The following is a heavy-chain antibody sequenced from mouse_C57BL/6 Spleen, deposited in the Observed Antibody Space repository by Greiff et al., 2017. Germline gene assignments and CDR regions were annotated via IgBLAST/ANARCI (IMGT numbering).Heavy chain of an antibody. CDR3: ARGDGYYGY. Sequence: QVQLQQPGAELVRPGSSVKLSCKASGYTFTSYWMDWVKQRPGQGLEWIGNIYPSDSETHYNQKFKDKATLTVDKSSSTAYMQLSSRTSEDSAVYYCARGDGYYGYWGQGTTLTVSS. V-gene: IGHV1-61*01. CDR1: GYTFTSYW. D-gene: IGHD2-3*01. CDR2: IYPSDSET. J-gene: IGHJ2*01.